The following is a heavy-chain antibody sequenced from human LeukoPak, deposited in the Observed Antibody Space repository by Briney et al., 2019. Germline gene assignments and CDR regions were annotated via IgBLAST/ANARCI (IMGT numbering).Heavy chain of an antibody. J-gene: IGHJ3*02. V-gene: IGHV3-23*01. CDR1: GFTFSSYA. Sequence: TGGSLRLSCAASGFTFSSYAMSWVRQAPGKGLEWVSAISGSGGSTYYADSVKGRFTISRDNSKNTLYLQMNSLRAEDTAVYYCARGDLAVAAHKGIDAFDIWGQGTMVTVSS. CDR3: ARGDLAVAAHKGIDAFDI. D-gene: IGHD6-19*01. CDR2: ISGSGGST.